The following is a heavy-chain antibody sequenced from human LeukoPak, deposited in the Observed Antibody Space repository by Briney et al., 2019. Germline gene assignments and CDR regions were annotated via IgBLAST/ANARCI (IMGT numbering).Heavy chain of an antibody. D-gene: IGHD3-22*01. CDR1: GFTFSSYV. J-gene: IGHJ4*02. V-gene: IGHV3-30-3*01. CDR3: ARGGDSSGYWVSTRYYFDY. Sequence: GGSLRLSCAASGFTFSSYVMHWVRQAPGKGLEWVAVISYDGSNKYYADSVKGRFTISRDNSKNTLYLQMNSLRAEDTAVYYCARGGDSSGYWVSTRYYFDYWGQGTLVTVSS. CDR2: ISYDGSNK.